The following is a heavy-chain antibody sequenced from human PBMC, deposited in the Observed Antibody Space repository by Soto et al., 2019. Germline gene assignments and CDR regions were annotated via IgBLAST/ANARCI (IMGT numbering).Heavy chain of an antibody. CDR2: IDYNGVT. V-gene: IGHV4-39*01. Sequence: PSETLSLTCSVSGASISSRDYYWGWIRQTPGKGLEWIGNIDYNGVTYYNPSLKRRVTVSKDTSKNQFSLKVASVTDADTAIYYSGRVMIGTSRHTDSDYWGQGTQVTVSS. CDR1: GASISSRDYY. D-gene: IGHD2-2*01. J-gene: IGHJ4*02. CDR3: GRVMIGTSRHTDSDY.